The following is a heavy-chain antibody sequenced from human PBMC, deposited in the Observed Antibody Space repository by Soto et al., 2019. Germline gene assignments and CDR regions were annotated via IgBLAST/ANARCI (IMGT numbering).Heavy chain of an antibody. CDR3: AHRGRGDLGY. CDR2: IYWDDDK. CDR1: GFSLSTSGVG. D-gene: IGHD3-10*01. J-gene: IGHJ4*02. V-gene: IGHV2-5*02. Sequence: QITLKESGPTVVKPTQTLTLTCTFSGFSLSTSGVGVGWIRQPPGKALEWLALIYWDDDKRYSPSLKSRLTITKDTSKNQVVLTMTNIDPVDTATYYCAHRGRGDLGYWGQGTLVTVSS.